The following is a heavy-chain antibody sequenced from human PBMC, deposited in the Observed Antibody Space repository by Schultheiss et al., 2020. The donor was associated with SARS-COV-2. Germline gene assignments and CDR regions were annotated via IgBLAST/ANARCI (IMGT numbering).Heavy chain of an antibody. CDR2: MNPSGGST. D-gene: IGHD1-26*01. CDR1: GYTFTSYD. J-gene: IGHJ2*01. Sequence: ASVKVSCKASGYTFTSYDINWVRQATGQGLEWMGWMNPSGGSTSYAQKFQGRVTMTRDTSISTAYMELSRLRSDDTAVYYCARGYQSGSYYAHTWYFDLWGRGTLVTVSS. V-gene: IGHV1-8*01. CDR3: ARGYQSGSYYAHTWYFDL.